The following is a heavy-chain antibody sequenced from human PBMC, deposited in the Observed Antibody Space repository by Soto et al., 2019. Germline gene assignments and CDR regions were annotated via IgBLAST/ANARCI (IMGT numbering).Heavy chain of an antibody. CDR3: AKGAGGDSGYDFLFDY. CDR2: ISYDGSNK. V-gene: IGHV3-30*18. D-gene: IGHD5-12*01. J-gene: IGHJ4*02. Sequence: GGSLRLSCTGSGFTFSNAWMSWVRQAPGKGLEWVAVISYDGSNKYYADSVKGRFTISRDNSKNTLYLQMNSLRAEDTAVYYCAKGAGGDSGYDFLFDYWGQGTLVTVSS. CDR1: GFTFSNAW.